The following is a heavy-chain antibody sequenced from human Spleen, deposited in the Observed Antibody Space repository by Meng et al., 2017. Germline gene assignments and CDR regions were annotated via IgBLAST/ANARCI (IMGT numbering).Heavy chain of an antibody. D-gene: IGHD1/OR15-1a*01. CDR2: MSKSGST. CDR3: ASHVTMTGQRGFDH. CDR1: GGSICSSKW. V-gene: IGHV4-4*02. J-gene: IGHJ4*02. Sequence: QVQLQESGPGLVKTSGSQSLTCAVSGGSICSSKWWSWVRQPPGKGLEWIGEMSKSGSTTYDPSLKSRVIISVDKSQNQFSLTLSSVTAADTAVYYCASHVTMTGQRGFDHWGQGTLVTVSS.